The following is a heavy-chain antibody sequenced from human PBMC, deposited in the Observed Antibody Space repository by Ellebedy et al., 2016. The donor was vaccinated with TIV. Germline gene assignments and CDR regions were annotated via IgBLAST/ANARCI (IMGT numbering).Heavy chain of an antibody. CDR1: GFTFISHS. D-gene: IGHD2-21*02. CDR3: ARAPQGDNNWFDP. CDR2: ISRNSDTI. Sequence: GESLKISCAASGFTFISHSMNWVRQAPGKGLEWVSYISRNSDTIYYADSVKGRFTISRDNADTSLYLQMDSLRAEDTAVYYCARAPQGDNNWFDPWGQGTLVTVSS. V-gene: IGHV3-48*04. J-gene: IGHJ5*02.